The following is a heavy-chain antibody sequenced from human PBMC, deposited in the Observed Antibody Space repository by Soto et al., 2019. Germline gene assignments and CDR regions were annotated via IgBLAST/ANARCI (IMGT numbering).Heavy chain of an antibody. CDR3: ARQRITMVRAPSNWFDP. CDR1: GGSISSSSYY. J-gene: IGHJ5*02. Sequence: LSLTCTVSGGSISSSSYYWGWIRQPPGKGLEWIGSIYYSGSTYYNPSLKSRVTISVDTSKNQFSLKLSSVTAADTAVYYCARQRITMVRAPSNWFDPWGQGTLVTVSS. CDR2: IYYSGST. V-gene: IGHV4-39*01. D-gene: IGHD3-10*01.